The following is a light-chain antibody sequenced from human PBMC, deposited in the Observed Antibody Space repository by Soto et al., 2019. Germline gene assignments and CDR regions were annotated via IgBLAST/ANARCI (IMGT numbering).Light chain of an antibody. V-gene: IGKV3-15*01. CDR2: GAS. Sequence: EIVLTQSPATLSLSPVERATLSCRASQSVSNNLAWYQQKPGQAPRLLIYGASTRATGIPARFSGSGSGTEFTLSISSLQSEDFAVYYCQQYNNWPPGRTFGQGTKVDIK. CDR3: QQYNNWPPGRT. CDR1: QSVSNN. J-gene: IGKJ1*01.